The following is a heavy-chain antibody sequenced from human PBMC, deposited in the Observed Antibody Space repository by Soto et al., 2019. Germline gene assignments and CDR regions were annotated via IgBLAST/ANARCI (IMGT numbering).Heavy chain of an antibody. CDR3: ARDSPRITLVRVGFDP. J-gene: IGHJ5*02. D-gene: IGHD3-10*01. CDR1: GYTFTRYG. V-gene: IGHV1-18*01. CDR2: ISAYNGNT. Sequence: QVQLVQSGAEVKKPGASVKVSCKASGYTFTRYGISWVRQAPGQGLEWMGWISAYNGNTNYAQKLQGRVTMTTDTSTSTAYMELRSLRSDATAVYYCARDSPRITLVRVGFDPWGQGTLVTVAS.